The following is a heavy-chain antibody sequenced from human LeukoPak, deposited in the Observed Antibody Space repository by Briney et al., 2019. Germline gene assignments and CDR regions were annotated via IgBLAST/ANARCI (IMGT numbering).Heavy chain of an antibody. J-gene: IGHJ4*02. CDR3: ARRNHYFDY. V-gene: IGHV4-39*01. Sequence: SETLSVTCTVSGGSISSGDYYWSWIRQPPGKGLEWIASIYYSGSTYYNPSLKSRLTISVDTSNNQFSLTVGSVTAADTAVYYCARRNHYFDYWGQGALVTVSS. CDR1: GGSISSGDYY. CDR2: IYYSGST.